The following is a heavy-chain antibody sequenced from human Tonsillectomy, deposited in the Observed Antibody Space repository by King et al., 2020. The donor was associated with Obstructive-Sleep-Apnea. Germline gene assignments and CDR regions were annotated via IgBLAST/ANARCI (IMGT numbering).Heavy chain of an antibody. J-gene: IGHJ4*02. CDR3: SRSTEYSNYEAY. Sequence: QLQESGPGLVMPSQTLSLTCTVSDDSISSSDYYWGWIRQHPGKGLEWIVCISHRGGPYYNPSLKSRLTISLETSQKQFFLKLSSVTAADTAVYYCSRSTEYSNYEAYWGQGILVTVSS. V-gene: IGHV4-31*03. CDR2: ISHRGGP. CDR1: DDSISSSDYY. D-gene: IGHD4-11*01.